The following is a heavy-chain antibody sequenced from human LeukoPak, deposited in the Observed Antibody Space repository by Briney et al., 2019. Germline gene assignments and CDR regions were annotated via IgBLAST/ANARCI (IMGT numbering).Heavy chain of an antibody. D-gene: IGHD6-6*01. V-gene: IGHV4-59*01. CDR2: IYYSGST. CDR1: SGSISGYY. Sequence: PSDSLSLTCSVSSGSISGYYWNWIRQPPGKGLDCIGYIYYSGSTNYNPSLKSRVTISVDTSKNQFSLKLNSVTAADTAVYYCARGVKYSSSSDAFDIWGQGTMVTVSS. CDR3: ARGVKYSSSSDAFDI. J-gene: IGHJ3*02.